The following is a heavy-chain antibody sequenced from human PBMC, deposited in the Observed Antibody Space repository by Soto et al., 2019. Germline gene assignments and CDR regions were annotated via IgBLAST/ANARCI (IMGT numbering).Heavy chain of an antibody. V-gene: IGHV3-20*04. J-gene: IGHJ4*02. Sequence: GGSLRLSCAASGFTFDDYGMSWVRQAPGKGLEWVSGINWNGGSTGYADSVKGRFTISRDNAKNSLYLQMNSLRAEDTALYYCARSNIPVAGTFPFDYWGQGTLVTVSS. D-gene: IGHD6-19*01. CDR3: ARSNIPVAGTFPFDY. CDR2: INWNGGST. CDR1: GFTFDDYG.